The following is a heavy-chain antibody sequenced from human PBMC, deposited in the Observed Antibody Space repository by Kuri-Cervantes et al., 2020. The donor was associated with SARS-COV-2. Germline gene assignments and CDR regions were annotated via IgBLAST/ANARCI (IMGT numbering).Heavy chain of an antibody. CDR2: INSDGSST. J-gene: IGHJ6*03. Sequence: GGSLRLSCAASGFTFSSYWMHWVRQAPGKGLVWVSRINSDGSSTSYADSVKGRFTISRDNAKNTLYLQMNSLRAEDTAVYYCARGVGRFLEWSYYYYMDVWGKGTTVTVSS. V-gene: IGHV3-74*01. D-gene: IGHD3-3*01. CDR3: ARGVGRFLEWSYYYYMDV. CDR1: GFTFSSYW.